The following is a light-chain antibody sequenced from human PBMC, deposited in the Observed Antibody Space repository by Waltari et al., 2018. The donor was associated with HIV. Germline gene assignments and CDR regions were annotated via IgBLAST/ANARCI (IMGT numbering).Light chain of an antibody. Sequence: EIVMTQSPATLSVSPGERATLSCRASQSVSSNLAWYQQKPGQAPRLLIYGASTRATGIPARFIGSGSVTAFTLTISSLQSEDFAVYYCQQYNNWPPWTFGQGTKVEIK. J-gene: IGKJ1*01. CDR3: QQYNNWPPWT. V-gene: IGKV3-15*01. CDR1: QSVSSN. CDR2: GAS.